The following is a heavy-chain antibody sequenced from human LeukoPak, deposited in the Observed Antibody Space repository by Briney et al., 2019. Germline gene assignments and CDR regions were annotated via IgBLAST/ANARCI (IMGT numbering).Heavy chain of an antibody. J-gene: IGHJ4*02. Sequence: GASVKVSCKASGYTFTSYYMHWVRQAPGQGLEWMGIINPSDGSTSYAQKFQGRVTMTTDTSTSTAYMELRSLRSDDTAVYYCARWVDDYGDYDYWGQGTLVTVSS. V-gene: IGHV1-46*01. D-gene: IGHD4-17*01. CDR3: ARWVDDYGDYDY. CDR2: INPSDGST. CDR1: GYTFTSYY.